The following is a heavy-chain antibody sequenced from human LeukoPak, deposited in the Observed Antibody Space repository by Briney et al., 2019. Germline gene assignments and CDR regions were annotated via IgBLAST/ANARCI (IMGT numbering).Heavy chain of an antibody. CDR3: ARVPYYDSGSYYNV. V-gene: IGHV3-74*01. CDR1: GFTFSRDW. D-gene: IGHD3-10*01. CDR2: INSDGSST. Sequence: GGSLTLSRAASGFTFSRDWMHWVRQTPGQGLVWVSRINSDGSSTSYADSVKGRFTISRDNAKNTLYLQMNSLRAEDTALYYCARVPYYDSGSYYNVWGQGALGSVSS. J-gene: IGHJ4*02.